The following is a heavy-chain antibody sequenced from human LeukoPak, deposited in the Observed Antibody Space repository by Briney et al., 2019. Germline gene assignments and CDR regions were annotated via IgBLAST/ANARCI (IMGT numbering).Heavy chain of an antibody. V-gene: IGHV3-66*02. D-gene: IGHD2-2*01. CDR2: IYSGGST. CDR1: GFTVSSNY. J-gene: IGHJ3*02. Sequence: GGSLRLSCAASGFTVSSNYMSWVRQAPGKGLEWVSVIYSGGSTYYADSVKGRFTISRDNSKNTLYLQMNSLRAEDTAVYYCARGSSTTSRPPSPVAFDIWGQGTMVTVPS. CDR3: ARGSSTTSRPPSPVAFDI.